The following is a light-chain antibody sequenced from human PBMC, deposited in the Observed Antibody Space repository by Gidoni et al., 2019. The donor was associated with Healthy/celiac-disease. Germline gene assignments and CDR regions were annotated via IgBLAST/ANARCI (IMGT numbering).Light chain of an antibody. CDR1: QSVSSSY. Sequence: ETVLTQSPGTLSLSPEARATLSGRASQSVSSSYLAWYQQKSGQAPRLLIYGASSRATGIPDRFSGSGSGTDFTLTISRLEPEDFAVYYCQQYGSSQITFGQGTRLEIK. J-gene: IGKJ5*01. CDR2: GAS. CDR3: QQYGSSQIT. V-gene: IGKV3-20*01.